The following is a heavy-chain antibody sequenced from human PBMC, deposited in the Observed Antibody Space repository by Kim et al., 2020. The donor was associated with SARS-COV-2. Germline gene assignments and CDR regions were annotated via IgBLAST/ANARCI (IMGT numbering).Heavy chain of an antibody. J-gene: IGHJ4*02. Sequence: GRSTSYADSVKGRFTISRDNAKNTLYLQMNSLRAEDTAVYYCARDLFIVGWGQGTLVTVSS. D-gene: IGHD2-21*01. CDR2: GRST. CDR3: ARDLFIVG. V-gene: IGHV3-74*01.